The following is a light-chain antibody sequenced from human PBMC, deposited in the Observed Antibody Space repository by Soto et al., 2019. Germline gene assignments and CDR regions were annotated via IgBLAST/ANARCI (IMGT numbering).Light chain of an antibody. J-gene: IGLJ3*02. Sequence: QAVLTQPPSSSGTPVQRVTVSCSGSSSNIGSNTVNWYQQLPGTAPKLLIYSNNQRHSGVPDRFSCSTSVTSASLAISGLRSEDEADDYYSAWDDNRNGLVFGAGTKLTVL. V-gene: IGLV1-44*01. CDR2: SNN. CDR3: SAWDDNRNGLV. CDR1: SSNIGSNT.